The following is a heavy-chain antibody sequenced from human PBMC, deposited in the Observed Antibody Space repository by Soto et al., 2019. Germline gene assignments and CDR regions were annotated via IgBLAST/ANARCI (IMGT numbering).Heavy chain of an antibody. D-gene: IGHD3-10*01. CDR3: ARDATKYAYGWD. J-gene: IGHJ4*02. CDR1: GFTFGSYA. V-gene: IGHV3-30-3*01. Sequence: QVQLVESGGGVVQPGGSLTLSCAASGFTFGSYAMHWVRQAPGKGLEWVTVISQDGSNEYYTDSVKGRFTISRDNSKNTLYLQISSLRAEDTAVYYCARDATKYAYGWDWGQGTLVTVSS. CDR2: ISQDGSNE.